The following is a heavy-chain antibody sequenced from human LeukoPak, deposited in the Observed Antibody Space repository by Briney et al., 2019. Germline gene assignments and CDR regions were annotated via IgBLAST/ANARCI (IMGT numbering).Heavy chain of an antibody. CDR3: ARDFCCSGDHYYYGMDV. CDR1: GYTFTGYY. CDR2: INPNSGGT. Sequence: GASVKVSCKASGYTFTGYYMHWVRQAPGQGLEWMGRINPNSGGTNYAQKFQGRVTMTRDTSISTAYMELSRLRSDDTAVYYCARDFCCSGDHYYYGMDVWGQGTTVTVSS. D-gene: IGHD2-15*01. V-gene: IGHV1-2*06. J-gene: IGHJ6*02.